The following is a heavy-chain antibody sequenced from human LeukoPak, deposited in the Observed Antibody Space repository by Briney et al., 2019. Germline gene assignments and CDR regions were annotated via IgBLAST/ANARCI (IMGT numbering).Heavy chain of an antibody. CDR2: IGSSSSVI. V-gene: IGHV3-48*02. J-gene: IGHJ4*02. CDR1: GFTFVSYS. Sequence: GGSLRLSCAASGFTFVSYSMNWVRQAPGKGLEWLSYIGSSSSVIHYADSVKGRFTISRDNAKNSLYLQMNSLRDEDTAVYYCARDQDWAFDYWGQGTLVTVSS. CDR3: ARDQDWAFDY. D-gene: IGHD3-9*01.